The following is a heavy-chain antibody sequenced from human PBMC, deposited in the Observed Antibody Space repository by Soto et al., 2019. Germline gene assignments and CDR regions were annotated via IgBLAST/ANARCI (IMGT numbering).Heavy chain of an antibody. CDR1: GGTFSSYA. J-gene: IGHJ4*02. Sequence: QVQLVQSGAEVKKPGSSVKVSCKASGGTFSSYAISWVRQAPGQGLEWMGGIIPIFGTANYAQKFQGRVTITADESTGAAYMERSSLRSADTAIYYCAHGTVVTAGELFHWGKGTLVTVAS. D-gene: IGHD2-21*02. CDR2: IIPIFGTA. CDR3: AHGTVVTAGELFH. V-gene: IGHV1-69*12.